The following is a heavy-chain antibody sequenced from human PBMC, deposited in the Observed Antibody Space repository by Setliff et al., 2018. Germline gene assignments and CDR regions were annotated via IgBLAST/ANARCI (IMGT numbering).Heavy chain of an antibody. Sequence: VKVSCTASGDTSTTYAIHWVRQAPGQGLEWMGWINAGNGNIRYSQNFQGRVTITRDTSASTAYMELSSLTSEDTAIYYCARGDVYSGSYYHFDYWGQGTLVTVSS. D-gene: IGHD1-26*01. J-gene: IGHJ4*02. CDR1: GDTSTTYA. CDR2: INAGNGNI. V-gene: IGHV1-3*01. CDR3: ARGDVYSGSYYHFDY.